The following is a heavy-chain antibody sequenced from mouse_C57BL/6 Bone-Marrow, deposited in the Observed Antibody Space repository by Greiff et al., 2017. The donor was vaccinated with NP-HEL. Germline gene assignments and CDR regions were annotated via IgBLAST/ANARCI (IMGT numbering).Heavy chain of an antibody. V-gene: IGHV6-3*01. CDR2: IRLKSDNYAT. D-gene: IGHD4-1*02. Sequence: EVQVVESGGGLVQPGGSMKLSCVASGFTFSNYWMNWVRQSPEKGLEWVAQIRLKSDNYATHYAESVKGRFTISRDDSKSSVYLQMNNLRAEDTGIYYCINWDAYAMDYWGQGTSVTVSS. CDR1: GFTFSNYW. J-gene: IGHJ4*01. CDR3: INWDAYAMDY.